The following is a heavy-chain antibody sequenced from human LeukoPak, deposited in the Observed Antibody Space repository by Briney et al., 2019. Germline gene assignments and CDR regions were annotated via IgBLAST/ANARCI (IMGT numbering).Heavy chain of an antibody. CDR2: ISGSGGST. J-gene: IGHJ6*02. Sequence: GGSLGLSCGASGFTFSSYAMSWVRQAPGKGLEWVSAISGSGGSTYYADSVKGRFTISRDNAKNTLYLQMNSLRADDTAVYYCARGMFVVDYYYGMDVWGQGTTVTVSS. CDR3: ARGMFVVDYYYGMDV. CDR1: GFTFSSYA. D-gene: IGHD2-15*01. V-gene: IGHV3-23*01.